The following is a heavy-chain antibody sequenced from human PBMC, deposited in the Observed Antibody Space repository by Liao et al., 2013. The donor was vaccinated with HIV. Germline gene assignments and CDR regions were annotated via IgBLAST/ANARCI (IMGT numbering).Heavy chain of an antibody. J-gene: IGHJ5*02. CDR3: ARTDQYYDFWNGYENWFDP. CDR2: IYSSGSA. V-gene: IGHV4-4*07. CDR1: GGSISSYY. D-gene: IGHD3-3*01. Sequence: QVQLQESGPGLVKPSETLSLTSTVSGGSISSYYWSWIRQPAGKGLEWIGRIYSSGSANYNPSLKSRVTMSVDTSKNQFSLKLSSVTAADTAVYYCARTDQYYDFWNGYENWFDPWGQGTLVTVSS.